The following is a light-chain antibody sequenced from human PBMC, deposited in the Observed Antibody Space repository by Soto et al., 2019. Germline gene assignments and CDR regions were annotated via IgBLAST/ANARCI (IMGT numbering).Light chain of an antibody. CDR1: SSDVGGYDY. Sequence: QSALAQPASVSGSPGQSIAISCAGSSSDVGGYDYVSWYQQHPDKAPKLILYDVTNRPSGISFRFSGSKSGNTASLTISGLQPEDEADYYCGSYTSSATYVFGTGTKLTVL. CDR2: DVT. V-gene: IGLV2-14*03. CDR3: GSYTSSATYV. J-gene: IGLJ1*01.